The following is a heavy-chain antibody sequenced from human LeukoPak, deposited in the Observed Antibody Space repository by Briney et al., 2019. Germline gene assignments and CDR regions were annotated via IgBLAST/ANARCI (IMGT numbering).Heavy chain of an antibody. D-gene: IGHD4-23*01. Sequence: GGSLRLSCAASGFTFSDYYMSWIRQAPGKGLEWVSYISSSGSTIYYADSVKGRFTISRDNAKNSLYLQMNSLRVEDTAVYYCARLRLRWYPFDYWGQGTLVTVSS. V-gene: IGHV3-11*01. CDR1: GFTFSDYY. CDR2: ISSSGSTI. CDR3: ARLRLRWYPFDY. J-gene: IGHJ4*02.